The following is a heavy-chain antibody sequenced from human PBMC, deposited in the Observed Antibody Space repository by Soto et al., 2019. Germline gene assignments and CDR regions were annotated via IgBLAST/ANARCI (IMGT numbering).Heavy chain of an antibody. CDR1: GASISGFY. D-gene: IGHD3-16*01. J-gene: IGHJ5*02. CDR3: LTDGPKTLRDWFDP. CDR2: IYATGTT. Sequence: KPSETLSLTCTVSGASISGFYWSWIRKSAGKGLEWIGRIYATGTTDYNPSLKSRVMMSVDTSKKQFSLKLRSVTAADTAVYYCLTDGPKTLRDWFDPWGQGISVTVSS. V-gene: IGHV4-4*07.